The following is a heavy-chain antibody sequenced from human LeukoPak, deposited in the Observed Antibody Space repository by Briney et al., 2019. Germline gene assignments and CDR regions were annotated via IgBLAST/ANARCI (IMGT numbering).Heavy chain of an antibody. CDR3: ARDAPSYDTLTPSDI. Sequence: PGGSLRLSCTASGFTFSHYWMSWVRQAPGKGLEWVANINQDGSEKYYVDSVKGRFTFSRDNAKNSLYLQMNSLRAEDTAVYYCARDAPSYDTLTPSDIWGQGTMVTVSS. CDR1: GFTFSHYW. V-gene: IGHV3-7*01. D-gene: IGHD3-9*01. CDR2: INQDGSEK. J-gene: IGHJ3*02.